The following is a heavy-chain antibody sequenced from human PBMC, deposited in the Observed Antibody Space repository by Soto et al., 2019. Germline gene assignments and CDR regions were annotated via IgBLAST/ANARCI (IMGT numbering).Heavy chain of an antibody. V-gene: IGHV4-59*01. Sequence: PSETLSLTCTVSGGSISSYYWSWIRQPPGKGLEWIGYIYYSGSTNYNPSLKSRVTISVDTSKNQFSLKLSSVTAADTAVYYCARDFQAGGYYYYYMDVWGKGTTVTVSS. CDR1: GGSISSYY. CDR3: ARDFQAGGYYYYYMDV. CDR2: IYYSGST. J-gene: IGHJ6*03.